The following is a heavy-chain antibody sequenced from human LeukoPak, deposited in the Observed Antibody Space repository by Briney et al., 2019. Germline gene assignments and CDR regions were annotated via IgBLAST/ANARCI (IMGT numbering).Heavy chain of an antibody. J-gene: IGHJ6*02. V-gene: IGHV3-30-3*01. CDR3: ARVVVISDFWSGYPTGLYYYYYGMDV. D-gene: IGHD3-3*01. Sequence: GRSLRLSCAASGFTFSSYAMNWVLQAPGKGLEWVAVISYDGSNKYYADSVKGRFTISRDNSKNTLYLQMNSLRAEDTAVYYCARVVVISDFWSGYPTGLYYYYYGMDVWGQGTTVTVSS. CDR2: ISYDGSNK. CDR1: GFTFSSYA.